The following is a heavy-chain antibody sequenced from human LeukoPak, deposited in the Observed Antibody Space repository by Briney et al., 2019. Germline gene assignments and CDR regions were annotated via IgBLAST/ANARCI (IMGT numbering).Heavy chain of an antibody. CDR3: ARVPAALYYYYYMDV. Sequence: ASVKVSCKASGYTFTSYGISWVRQAPGQGLEWRGWISAYNGNTNYAQKFQGSVTMTTDTSTSTAYMELRSLRSDDTAVYYCARVPAALYYYYYMDVWGKGTTVTVSS. D-gene: IGHD2-2*01. J-gene: IGHJ6*03. CDR2: ISAYNGNT. V-gene: IGHV1-18*01. CDR1: GYTFTSYG.